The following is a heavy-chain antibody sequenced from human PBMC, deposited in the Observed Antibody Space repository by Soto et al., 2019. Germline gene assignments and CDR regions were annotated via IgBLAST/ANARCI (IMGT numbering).Heavy chain of an antibody. V-gene: IGHV3-23*01. CDR1: GFTFSSYA. CDR2: ISGSGGST. D-gene: IGHD3-22*01. Sequence: GGSLRLSCAASGFTFSSYAMSWVRQAPGKGLEWVSAISGSGGSTYYADSVKGRFTISRDNSKNTLYLQMNSLRAEDTAVYYCATSGMYYYDSSGYYSYWGQGTLVTVSS. J-gene: IGHJ4*02. CDR3: ATSGMYYYDSSGYYSY.